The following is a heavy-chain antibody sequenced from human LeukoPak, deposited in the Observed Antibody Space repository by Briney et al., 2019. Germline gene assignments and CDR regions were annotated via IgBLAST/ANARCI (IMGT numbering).Heavy chain of an antibody. D-gene: IGHD3-16*01. CDR2: VDPEDGET. CDR3: ATPPGRWGGY. J-gene: IGHJ4*02. V-gene: IGHV1-69-2*01. Sequence: ASVKVSCKVSGYTFTDYYMHWVQQAPGKGLEWMGLVDPEDGETISAEKFQGRVTITADTSTDTAYMELSSLRSEDTAVYYCATPPGRWGGYWGQGTLVTVSS. CDR1: GYTFTDYY.